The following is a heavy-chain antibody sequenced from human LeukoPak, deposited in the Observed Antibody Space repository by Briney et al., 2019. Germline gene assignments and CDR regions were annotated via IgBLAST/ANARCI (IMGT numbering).Heavy chain of an antibody. Sequence: SQTLSLTCTVSGASITSGIYYWTWLRHHPGKGLEWIGYIYSSGYTHYNPSVRSRVIMSMDTSKNQFSLSVTSVTAADTAVYYCARSRGTIYRADVFDIWGQGTVVTVSS. CDR3: ARSRGTIYRADVFDI. D-gene: IGHD1/OR15-1a*01. V-gene: IGHV4-31*03. J-gene: IGHJ3*02. CDR1: GASITSGIYY. CDR2: IYSSGYT.